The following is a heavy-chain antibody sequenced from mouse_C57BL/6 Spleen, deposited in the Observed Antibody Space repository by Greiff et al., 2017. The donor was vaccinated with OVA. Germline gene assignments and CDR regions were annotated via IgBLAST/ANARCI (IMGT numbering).Heavy chain of an antibody. J-gene: IGHJ1*03. D-gene: IGHD1-1*01. CDR2: IDPSDSYT. CDR3: ARRGIYYYGSSHWYFDV. Sequence: QVQLQQPGAELVRPGTSVKLSCKASGYTFTCYWMHWVKQRPGQGLEWIGVIDPSDSYTNYNQKFKGKATLTVDTSSSTAYMQLSSLTSEDSAVYYCARRGIYYYGSSHWYFDVWGTGTTVTVSS. V-gene: IGHV1-59*01. CDR1: GYTFTCYW.